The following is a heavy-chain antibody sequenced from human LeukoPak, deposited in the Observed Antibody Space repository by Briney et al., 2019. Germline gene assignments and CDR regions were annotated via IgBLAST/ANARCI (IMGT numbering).Heavy chain of an antibody. D-gene: IGHD3-3*01. CDR3: ARGLEALDI. V-gene: IGHV4-61*02. J-gene: IGHJ3*02. CDR2: IYPSGSTNYNT. CDR1: GGSISSGSYY. Sequence: SETLSLTCTVSGGSISSGSYYWSWIRQPAGKGLEWIGRIYPSGSTNYNTNYNPSLKSRVTISVDTSKNLFSLKLSSVTAADTAVYYCARGLEALDIWGQGTMVTVSS.